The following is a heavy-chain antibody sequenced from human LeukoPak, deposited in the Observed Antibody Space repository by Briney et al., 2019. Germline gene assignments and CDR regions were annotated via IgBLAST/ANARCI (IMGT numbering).Heavy chain of an antibody. J-gene: IGHJ4*02. CDR2: ISGGGGTT. Sequence: QAGGSLRLSCAASGFTFSNYDMSWVRQAPGKGLVWVSGISGGGGTTYYADSVKGRFTISRDNSKNTVYLQLNSLRAEDTAVYYCAKGAYDDVWASPSDNWGEGTLVTASS. CDR1: GFTFSNYD. D-gene: IGHD3-16*01. CDR3: AKGAYDDVWASPSDN. V-gene: IGHV3-23*01.